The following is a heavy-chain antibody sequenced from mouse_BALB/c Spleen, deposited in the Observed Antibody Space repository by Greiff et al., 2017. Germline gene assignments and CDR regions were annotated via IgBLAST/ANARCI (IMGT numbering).Heavy chain of an antibody. Sequence: VQLQQSGPGLVKPSQSLSLTCTVTGYSITSDYAWNWIRQFPGNKLEWMGYISYSGSTSYNPSLKSRISITRDTSKNQFFLQLNSVTTEDTATYYCARRGHDYDAWFAYWGQGTLVTVSA. D-gene: IGHD2-4*01. V-gene: IGHV3-2*02. CDR3: ARRGHDYDAWFAY. J-gene: IGHJ3*01. CDR2: ISYSGST. CDR1: GYSITSDYA.